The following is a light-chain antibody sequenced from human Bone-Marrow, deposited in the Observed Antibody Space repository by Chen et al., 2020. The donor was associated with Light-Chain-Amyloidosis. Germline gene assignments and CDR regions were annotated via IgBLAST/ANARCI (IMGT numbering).Light chain of an antibody. J-gene: IGKJ1*01. CDR1: QVINNP. CDR2: AAS. CDR3: QQYYTTPWT. V-gene: IGKV1-NL1*01. Sequence: DIQMTQSPSSLSASVGDRVTITCRASQVINNPVAWYQQKPGKAPKLLLYAASRLQSGVPSRFSGSESGTEYTLTFSRLQPEDFATYYCQQYYTTPWTFGQGTKVEIK.